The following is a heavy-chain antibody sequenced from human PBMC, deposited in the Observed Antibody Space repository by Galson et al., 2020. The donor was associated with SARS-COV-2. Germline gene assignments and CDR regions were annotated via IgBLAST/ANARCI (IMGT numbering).Heavy chain of an antibody. CDR1: GGTINSHA. V-gene: IGHV1-69*06. J-gene: IGHJ4*02. CDR2: IIPIFDTA. CDR3: ARDQREWELPGPFDY. Sequence: ASVKVSCKASGGTINSHAFNWVRQAPGQGLEWMGRIIPIFDTATYAQKFLGRVTITADKSTNTAYMELGSLRSEDTAVYFCARDQREWELPGPFDYWGQGTLVTVSS. D-gene: IGHD1-26*01.